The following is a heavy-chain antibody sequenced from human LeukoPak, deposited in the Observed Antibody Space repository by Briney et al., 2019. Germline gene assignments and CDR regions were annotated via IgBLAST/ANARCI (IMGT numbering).Heavy chain of an antibody. CDR3: ARPPHYYDTSGYSV. Sequence: SSETLSLTCAVYGGSFSGYYWSWIRQPPGKGLEWIGEINHSGSTNYNPSLKSRVTISVDTSKNQFSLRLNSVTAADTAVYYCARPPHYYDTSGYSVWGQGTLVTVSS. V-gene: IGHV4-34*01. J-gene: IGHJ4*02. CDR2: INHSGST. D-gene: IGHD3-22*01. CDR1: GGSFSGYY.